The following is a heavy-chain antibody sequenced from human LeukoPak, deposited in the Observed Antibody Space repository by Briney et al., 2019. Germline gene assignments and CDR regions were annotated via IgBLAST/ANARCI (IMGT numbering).Heavy chain of an antibody. CDR2: INHSGST. J-gene: IGHJ4*02. CDR3: ARGERGHKYYDFWSGPEILDY. Sequence: SETLSLTCTVSGYSISSGYYWSWIRQPPGKGLEWIGEINHSGSTNYNPSLKSRVTISVDTSKNQFSLKLSSVTAADTAVYYCARGERGHKYYDFWSGPEILDYWGQGTLVTVSS. V-gene: IGHV4-38-2*02. CDR1: GYSISSGYY. D-gene: IGHD3-3*01.